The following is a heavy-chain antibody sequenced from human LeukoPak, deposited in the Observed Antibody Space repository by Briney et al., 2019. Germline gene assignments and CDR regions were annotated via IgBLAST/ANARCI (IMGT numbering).Heavy chain of an antibody. V-gene: IGHV1-18*01. J-gene: IGHJ4*02. CDR3: ARVAVSYYYDSSGYCELDY. D-gene: IGHD3-22*01. Sequence: ASVKVSCKASGYTFTSHGISWVRQAPGQGLEWMGWISAYNGSTNYAQKLQGRVTMTTDTSTSTAYMELRSLRSDDTAVYYCARVAVSYYYDSSGYCELDYWGQGTLVTVSS. CDR2: ISAYNGST. CDR1: GYTFTSHG.